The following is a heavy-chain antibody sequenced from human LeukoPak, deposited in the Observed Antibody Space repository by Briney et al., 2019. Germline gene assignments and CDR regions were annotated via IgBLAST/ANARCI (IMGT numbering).Heavy chain of an antibody. CDR1: GYTFTSYG. CDR2: INPSGGST. Sequence: ASVKVSCKASGYTFTSYGISWVRQAPGQGLEWMGIINPSGGSTSYAQKFQGRVTMTRDTSTSTVYMELSSLRSEDTAVYYCARDINYGGAIGPFDYWGQGTLVTVSS. J-gene: IGHJ4*02. CDR3: ARDINYGGAIGPFDY. V-gene: IGHV1-46*01. D-gene: IGHD3-16*01.